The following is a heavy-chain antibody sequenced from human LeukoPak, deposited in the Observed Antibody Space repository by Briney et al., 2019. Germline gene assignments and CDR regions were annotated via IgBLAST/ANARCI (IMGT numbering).Heavy chain of an antibody. D-gene: IGHD6-6*01. V-gene: IGHV3-21*01. CDR1: GFTFSRYS. CDR3: ARSQGSIAEPFDY. Sequence: GSLRLSCAASGFTFSRYSMKWLRQAPGKGLEWVSSISSSSSYIYYADSVKGRFTISRDNAKNSLYLQMNSLRAEDTAVYYCARSQGSIAEPFDYWGQGTLVTVSS. CDR2: ISSSSSYI. J-gene: IGHJ4*02.